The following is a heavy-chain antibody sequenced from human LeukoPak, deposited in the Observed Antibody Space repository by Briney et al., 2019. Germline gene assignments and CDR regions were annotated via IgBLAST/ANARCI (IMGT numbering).Heavy chain of an antibody. CDR2: ITWDGGAT. V-gene: IGHV3-43D*04. D-gene: IGHD2-2*01. CDR1: GFTFDDYG. Sequence: GGSLRLSCAASGFTFDDYGMHWVRQAPGKGLEWVSLITWDGGATYYAESVKGRFTISRDNSKNSLYLQMDSLRAEDTAFYYCAKDQTCSSTSCRYFDYWGQGTLVTVSS. J-gene: IGHJ4*02. CDR3: AKDQTCSSTSCRYFDY.